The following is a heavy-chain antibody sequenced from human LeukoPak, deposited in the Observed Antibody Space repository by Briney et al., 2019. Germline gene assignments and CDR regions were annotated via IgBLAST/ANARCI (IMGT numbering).Heavy chain of an antibody. CDR2: IYTSGST. Sequence: SQTLSLTCNVSGGSISSGSYYWSWIRQPAGKGLEWIGRIYTSGSTNYNPSLKSRVTISVDTSKNQFSLKLSSVTAADTAVYYCARDGDTSFGIWGQGTMVTVSS. V-gene: IGHV4-61*02. CDR3: ARDGDTSFGI. CDR1: GGSISSGSYY. D-gene: IGHD7-27*01. J-gene: IGHJ3*02.